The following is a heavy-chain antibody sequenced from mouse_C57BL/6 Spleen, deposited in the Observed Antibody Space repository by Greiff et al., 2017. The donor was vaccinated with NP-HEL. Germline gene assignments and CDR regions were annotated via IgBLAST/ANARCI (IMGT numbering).Heavy chain of an antibody. D-gene: IGHD2-12*01. V-gene: IGHV5-6*01. CDR1: GFTFSSYG. CDR3: TRFYDWGHYAKDY. J-gene: IGHJ4*01. Sequence: EVLLVESGGDLVKPGGSLKLSCAASGFTFSSYGMSWVRQTPDKRLEWVATISSGCSSTYSPDSVTGRFPISIDNAKNTLYLQMSSLKSEDTAMYYCTRFYDWGHYAKDYWGQGPSVTVSS. CDR2: ISSGCSST.